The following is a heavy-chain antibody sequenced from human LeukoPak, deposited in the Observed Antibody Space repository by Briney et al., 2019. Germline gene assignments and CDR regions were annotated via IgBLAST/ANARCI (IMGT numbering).Heavy chain of an antibody. CDR1: GFTFSSYS. J-gene: IGHJ6*03. V-gene: IGHV3-21*04. CDR2: ISSSSSYI. CDR3: ARGPYDILTGYLRANYMDV. D-gene: IGHD3-9*01. Sequence: GGSLRLSCAASGFTFSSYSMNWVRQAPGKGLEWVSSISSSSSYIKYADSVKGRFTISRDNAKNSLYLQMNSLRAEDTAVYYCARGPYDILTGYLRANYMDVWGKGTTVTISS.